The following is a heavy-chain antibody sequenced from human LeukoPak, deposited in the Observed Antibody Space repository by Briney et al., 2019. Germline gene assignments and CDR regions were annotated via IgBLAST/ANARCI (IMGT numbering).Heavy chain of an antibody. Sequence: GGSLRLSCAASGFTFRSYAMSWVRQAPGKGLEWVSGISGSGDNTYYADSVKGRFTISRDNSKNTLYVQVNSLGTEDTAAYYCAKGSYYDSSGSFYFDYWGQGTLVTVSS. J-gene: IGHJ4*02. CDR1: GFTFRSYA. CDR2: ISGSGDNT. D-gene: IGHD3-22*01. CDR3: AKGSYYDSSGSFYFDY. V-gene: IGHV3-23*01.